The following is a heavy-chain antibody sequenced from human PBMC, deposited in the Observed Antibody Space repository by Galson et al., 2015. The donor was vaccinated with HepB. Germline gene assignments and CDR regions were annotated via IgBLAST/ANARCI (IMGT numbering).Heavy chain of an antibody. J-gene: IGHJ4*02. V-gene: IGHV2-5*02. Sequence: PSLVKPTQTLTLPCTFSGFSLSTSGVGVGWLRQPPGKALEWLALIYWDDDKLYSPSLKSRLTVTKDTSKNQAVLRMANMDPVDTATYYCAHAQYNGRYSTHFDYWGQGTLVTVSS. CDR3: AHAQYNGRYSTHFDY. D-gene: IGHD1-26*01. CDR1: GFSLSTSGVG. CDR2: IYWDDDK.